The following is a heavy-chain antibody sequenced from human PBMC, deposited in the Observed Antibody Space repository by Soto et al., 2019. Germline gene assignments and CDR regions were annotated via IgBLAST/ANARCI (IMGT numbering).Heavy chain of an antibody. CDR2: ISAYNGNT. D-gene: IGHD2-2*01. V-gene: IGHV1-18*01. CDR1: GYTFTSYG. J-gene: IGHJ6*02. CDR3: ARAYCSSTSCYVWDYYYGIDV. Sequence: QVQLVQSGAEVKKPGASVKVSCKASGYTFTSYGISWVRQAPGQGLEWMGWISAYNGNTNYAQKLQGRVTMTTDTSTSTAYIELRSLRFDDTAVYYCARAYCSSTSCYVWDYYYGIDVWGQGTMVTVSS.